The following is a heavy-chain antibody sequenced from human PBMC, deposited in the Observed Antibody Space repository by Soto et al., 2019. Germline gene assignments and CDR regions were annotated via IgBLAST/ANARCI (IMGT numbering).Heavy chain of an antibody. D-gene: IGHD2-2*01. V-gene: IGHV3-33*01. CDR2: IWYDGSNK. CDR1: GFTFSSYG. CDR3: ARDRSIVVVPAAMNSYYYYYMDV. J-gene: IGHJ6*03. Sequence: QVQLVESGGGVVQPGRSLRLSCAASGFTFSSYGMHWVRQAPGKGLEWVAVIWYDGSNKYYADSVKGRFTISRENSKNPLYLQMNCLRAEDTAVSYCARDRSIVVVPAAMNSYYYYYMDVWGKGTTVTVSS.